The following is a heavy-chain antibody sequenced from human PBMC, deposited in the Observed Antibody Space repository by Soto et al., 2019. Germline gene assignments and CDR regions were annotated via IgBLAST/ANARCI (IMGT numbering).Heavy chain of an antibody. CDR1: GYTFTSYA. J-gene: IGHJ4*02. CDR2: INAGNGNT. CDR3: ARDRITPPRQGIRY. Sequence: ASVKVSCKASGYTFTSYAMHWVRQAPGQRLEWMGWINAGNGNTKYSQKFQGRVTITRDTSASTAYMELSSLRSEGTAVYYCARDRITPPRQGIRYWGQGTLVTVSS. D-gene: IGHD3-3*02. V-gene: IGHV1-3*01.